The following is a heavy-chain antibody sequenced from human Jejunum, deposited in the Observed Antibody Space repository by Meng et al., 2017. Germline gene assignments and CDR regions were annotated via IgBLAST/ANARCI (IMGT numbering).Heavy chain of an antibody. CDR3: AKMSYSVTEPTTGAFHV. CDR1: GGTFSSYA. CDR2: IIPLFGRS. Sequence: SVKVSCKASGGTFSSYAISWVRQAPGQGLEWVGGIIPLFGRSNYAQNFQGRVTITTDESTTTAYMELASLTSEDTAVYYCAKMSYSVTEPTTGAFHVWGQGTMVTVSS. J-gene: IGHJ3*01. V-gene: IGHV1-69*05. D-gene: IGHD3-9*01.